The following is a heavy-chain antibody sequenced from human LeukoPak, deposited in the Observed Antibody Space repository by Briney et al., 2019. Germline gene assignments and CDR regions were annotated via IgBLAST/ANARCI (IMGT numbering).Heavy chain of an antibody. CDR1: GFSFSIYG. V-gene: IGHV3-33*01. J-gene: IGHJ4*02. Sequence: AGGSLRLSCATSGFSFSIYGMHWVRQAQGKGLEWVALTWYDGSNKNYADSVKGRFTISRDNSKNTLYLQMNRLRGEDTAVYYCARGGLTIAEATTSWYLDYWGQGTLVTVSS. CDR3: ARGGLTIAEATTSWYLDY. D-gene: IGHD1-26*01. CDR2: TWYDGSNK.